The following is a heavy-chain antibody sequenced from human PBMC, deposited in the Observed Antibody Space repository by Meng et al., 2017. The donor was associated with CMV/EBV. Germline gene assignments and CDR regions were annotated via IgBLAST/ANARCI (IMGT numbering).Heavy chain of an antibody. CDR1: GSISSSSYY. Sequence: GSISSSSYYWGWLHPPPGKGLEWIGSTYYSGSTYYNPSLKSRVTISVDTSKNQFSLKLSSVTAADTAVYYCARIPRIAAAGTGWFDPWGQGTLVTVSS. CDR3: ARIPRIAAAGTGWFDP. CDR2: TYYSGST. D-gene: IGHD6-13*01. J-gene: IGHJ5*02. V-gene: IGHV4-39*01.